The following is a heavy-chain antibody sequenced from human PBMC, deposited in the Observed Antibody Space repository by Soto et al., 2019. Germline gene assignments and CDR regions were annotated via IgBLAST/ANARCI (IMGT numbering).Heavy chain of an antibody. V-gene: IGHV3-23*01. J-gene: IGHJ4*02. D-gene: IGHD5-12*01. CDR2: IVASGGIT. CDR3: AKNSAATIRVGYDY. Sequence: EVQLLESGGGLAQPGGSLRLSCAASGFTFSSYPMSWVRQAPGQGLEWVSGIVASGGITYYADSVKGRFNISRENSNNTLHMQMSSLRAEDTAVYYCAKNSAATIRVGYDYWGQGTLVTVSS. CDR1: GFTFSSYP.